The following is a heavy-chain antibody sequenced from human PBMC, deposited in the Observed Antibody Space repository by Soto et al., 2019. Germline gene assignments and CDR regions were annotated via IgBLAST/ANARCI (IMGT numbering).Heavy chain of an antibody. J-gene: IGHJ5*02. V-gene: IGHV3-30-3*01. CDR1: GFTFSHYA. D-gene: IGHD3-9*01. CDR3: ARERTGFYISS. CDR2: ISYGGSVQ. Sequence: QVQLVESGAGVVQPGRSLGLSCAASGFTFSHYAMHWVRQAPGKGLEWVAFISYGGSVQYYADSVKGRFTISRDDSQNTLYLQMHSLTTEDTAVYYCARERTGFYISSWGQGSLVTVSS.